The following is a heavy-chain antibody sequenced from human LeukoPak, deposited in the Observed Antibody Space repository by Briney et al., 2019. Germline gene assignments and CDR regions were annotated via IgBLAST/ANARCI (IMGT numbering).Heavy chain of an antibody. CDR2: IYYSGST. Sequence: SETLSLTCTVSGGSISSSSYYWGWIRQPPGKGLEWIGSIYYSGSTYYNPSLKSRVTISVDTSKNQFSLKLSSVTVADTAVYYCAGPLNGMDVWGQGTTVTVSS. V-gene: IGHV4-39*01. D-gene: IGHD3-9*01. J-gene: IGHJ6*02. CDR1: GGSISSSSYY. CDR3: AGPLNGMDV.